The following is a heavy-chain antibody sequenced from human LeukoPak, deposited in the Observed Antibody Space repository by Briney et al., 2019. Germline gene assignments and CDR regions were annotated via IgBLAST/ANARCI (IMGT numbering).Heavy chain of an antibody. V-gene: IGHV1-69*13. D-gene: IGHD1-1*01. J-gene: IGHJ5*02. CDR1: GGTFSSYA. CDR3: ARLSVPDDHNPMYNWFAP. Sequence: SVKVSCKASGGTFSSYAISWVRQAPGQGLEWMGGIIPIFGTANYAQKFQGRVTITADESTSTAYMELSSLRSEDTAVYYCARLSVPDDHNPMYNWFAPWGQGTLVTVSS. CDR2: IIPIFGTA.